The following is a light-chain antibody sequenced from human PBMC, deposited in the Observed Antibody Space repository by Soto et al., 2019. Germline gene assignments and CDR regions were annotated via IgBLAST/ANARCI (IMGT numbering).Light chain of an antibody. CDR1: QGIGTE. CDR3: LQDFSYPRT. V-gene: IGKV1-6*02. Sequence: AIQMTQSPSSLSASVGDIVTITCRASQGIGTELGWYQLKPGKAPKLLVYGASTLQSGVLTRFSGSGSGTDFTLTISSRQPDDFATSYGLQDFSYPRTFGQGTKVEIK. CDR2: GAS. J-gene: IGKJ1*01.